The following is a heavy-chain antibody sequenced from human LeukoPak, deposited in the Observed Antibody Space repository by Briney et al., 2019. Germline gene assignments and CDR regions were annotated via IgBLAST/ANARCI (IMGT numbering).Heavy chain of an antibody. J-gene: IGHJ4*02. V-gene: IGHV4-59*01. CDR3: ARAVGGDGSGSL. Sequence: SETLSLTCTVSGGSISSYYWSWIRQPPGKGLEWIGYIYYTGSTNYNPSLKSRVTISIDTSKNQFSLKLSSVTAADTAVYYCARAVGGDGSGSLWGPGTLVTVSS. CDR2: IYYTGST. CDR1: GGSISSYY. D-gene: IGHD3-10*01.